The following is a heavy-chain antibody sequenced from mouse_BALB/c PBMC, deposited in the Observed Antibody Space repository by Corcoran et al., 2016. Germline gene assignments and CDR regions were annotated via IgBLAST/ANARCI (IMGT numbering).Heavy chain of an antibody. V-gene: IGHV14-3*02. CDR2: IDPANGNT. J-gene: IGHJ1*01. CDR3: ARWDWYFDV. Sequence: EVQLQQSGAELVKPGASVKLSCTASGFNIKDTYMHWVKQRPEQGLEWIGRIDPANGNTKYDPKFQGKATITADKSSNTAYLQLSSLTSEETAVYYCARWDWYFDVWGAGTTVTVSS. CDR1: GFNIKDTY.